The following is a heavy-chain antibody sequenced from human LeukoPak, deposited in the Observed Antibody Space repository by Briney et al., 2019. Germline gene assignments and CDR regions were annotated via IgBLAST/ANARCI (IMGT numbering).Heavy chain of an antibody. CDR3: ARPRLLFGSGPILV. D-gene: IGHD3-10*01. CDR2: FSHTGSP. CDR1: GASFSGYS. Sequence: SETLSLTCAISGASFSGYSWTWIRQPPGKGLEWIGEFSHTGSPIYNPSLKSRVNISIDTSKNQFSLRLTSVTAAGTAVYFCARPRLLFGSGPILVWGQGTLVTVSS. J-gene: IGHJ4*02. V-gene: IGHV4-34*01.